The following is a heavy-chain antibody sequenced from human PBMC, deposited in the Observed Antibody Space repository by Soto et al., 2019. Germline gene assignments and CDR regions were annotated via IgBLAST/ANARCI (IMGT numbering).Heavy chain of an antibody. CDR3: ARVRTLIMFFLRRPHCRTAV. V-gene: IGHV1-8*01. J-gene: IGHJ6*02. D-gene: IGHD3-3*01. CDR2: MNPNSGNT. Sequence: ASVKVSCKASGYTFTSYDINWVRQATGQGLEWMGWMNPNSGNTGYAQKFQGRVTMTRNTSISTAYMELSSLRSEDTAVYYCARVRTLIMFFLRRPHCRTAVWCPGTTVTFSS. CDR1: GYTFTSYD.